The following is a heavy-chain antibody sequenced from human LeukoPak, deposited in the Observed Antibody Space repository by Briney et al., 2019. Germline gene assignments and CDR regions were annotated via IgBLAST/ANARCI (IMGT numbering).Heavy chain of an antibody. Sequence: PSGGSLRLSCAASGFTFSSYSMTWVRQAPGKGLEWVSYISSSSSTIYYADSVKGRFTISRDNAKNSLYLQMNSLRDEDTAVYYCARDGYDTGSNWFDPWGQGTLVTVSS. CDR2: ISSSSSTI. CDR3: ARDGYDTGSNWFDP. D-gene: IGHD3-3*01. J-gene: IGHJ5*02. V-gene: IGHV3-48*02. CDR1: GFTFSSYS.